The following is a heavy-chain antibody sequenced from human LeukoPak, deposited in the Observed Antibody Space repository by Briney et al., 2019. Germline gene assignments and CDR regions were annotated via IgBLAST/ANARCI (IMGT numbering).Heavy chain of an antibody. CDR1: GFTFSSYA. V-gene: IGHV3-30*18. J-gene: IGHJ6*03. D-gene: IGHD2-15*01. CDR2: ISYDGSKT. CDR3: AKNGDRGAYCSGGTCYPYYYYYMDV. Sequence: GGSLRLSCAASGFTFSSYAMHWVRQAPGKGLEWVAIISYDGSKTYYADSVKGRFTISRDNSKNTLYLQMNSLRAEDTAIYYCAKNGDRGAYCSGGTCYPYYYYYMDVWGKGTTVTISS.